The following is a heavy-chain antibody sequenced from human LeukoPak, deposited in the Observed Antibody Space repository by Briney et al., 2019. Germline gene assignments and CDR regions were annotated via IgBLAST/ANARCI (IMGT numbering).Heavy chain of an antibody. D-gene: IGHD3-16*01. CDR3: ARDQGGVGY. J-gene: IGHJ4*02. CDR2: ISWNSGSI. V-gene: IGHV3-9*01. CDR1: GFSFDDYA. Sequence: GGSLRLSCAASGFSFDDYAMLWVRQAPGKGLEWVAGISWNSGSIDYVDSVKGRFTISRDNAKNSLYLQMNNLRAEDTAVYYCARDQGGVGYWGQGTLVTVSS.